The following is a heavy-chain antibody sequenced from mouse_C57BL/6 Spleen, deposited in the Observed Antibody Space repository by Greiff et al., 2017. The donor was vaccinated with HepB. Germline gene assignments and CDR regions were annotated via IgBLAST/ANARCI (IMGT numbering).Heavy chain of an antibody. J-gene: IGHJ1*03. Sequence: DVHLVESGGGLVKPGGSLKLSCAASGFTFSSYAMSWVRQTPEKRLEWVATISDGGSYTYYPDNVKGRFTISRDNAKNNLYLQMSHLKSEDTAMYYCARDALDSKGYFDVWGTGTTVTVSS. CDR1: GFTFSSYA. D-gene: IGHD2-5*01. CDR3: ARDALDSKGYFDV. V-gene: IGHV5-4*01. CDR2: ISDGGSYT.